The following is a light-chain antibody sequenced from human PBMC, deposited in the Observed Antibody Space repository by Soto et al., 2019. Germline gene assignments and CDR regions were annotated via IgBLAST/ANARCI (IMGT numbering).Light chain of an antibody. Sequence: EIVITQSPSTLSVYQGERATLSCRASQSVSSDLAWYHQKPVQAPRLLIYGATTRATGIPARFSGSVYGTDFTLTISRLEPEDFAVYYCQPRSTGPRITFGQRARLEIK. CDR1: QSVSSD. CDR2: GAT. CDR3: QPRSTGPRIT. V-gene: IGKV3-11*01. J-gene: IGKJ5*01.